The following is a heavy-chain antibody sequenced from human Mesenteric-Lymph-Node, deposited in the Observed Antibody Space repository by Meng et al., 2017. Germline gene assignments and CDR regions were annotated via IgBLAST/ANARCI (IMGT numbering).Heavy chain of an antibody. V-gene: IGHV3-23*01. J-gene: IGHJ4*02. CDR1: GFTFSSYA. CDR3: AKDRVRVGYCSGRSCSTDY. Sequence: GESLKISCAASGFTFSSYAMSWVRQAPGKGLEWVSPISASGGSKYYADSVKGRCTISRDNTQSTLHLQMNSLRAEDPAVYYCAKDRVRVGYCSGRSCSTDYWGQGKLVNVSS. D-gene: IGHD2-15*01. CDR2: ISASGGSK.